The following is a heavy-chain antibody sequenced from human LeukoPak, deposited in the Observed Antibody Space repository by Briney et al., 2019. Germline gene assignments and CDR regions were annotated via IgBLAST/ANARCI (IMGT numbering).Heavy chain of an antibody. V-gene: IGHV4-34*01. CDR2: INHGGST. CDR1: GGSLSGYY. D-gene: IGHD4/OR15-4a*01. Sequence: PSETLSLTCAVYGGSLSGYYWSWIRQSPGKGLEWIGEINHGGSTNYNPSLKSRDTMSVDTSKNHFSLKLSSVTAADTAVYFCAREGRMSMGIEYWGQGTLVTVSS. CDR3: AREGRMSMGIEY. J-gene: IGHJ4*02.